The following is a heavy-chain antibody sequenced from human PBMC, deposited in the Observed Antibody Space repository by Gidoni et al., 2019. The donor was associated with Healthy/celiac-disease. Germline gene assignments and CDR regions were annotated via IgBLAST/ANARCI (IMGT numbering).Heavy chain of an antibody. D-gene: IGHD6-19*01. J-gene: IGHJ4*02. CDR2: ISYDGSNK. V-gene: IGHV3-30*18. Sequence: QVQLVESGRGVVQPGRSLRLSCAASGVTFSSYGMHWVRQAPGKGLEWVAVISYDGSNKYYADSVKGRFTISRDNSKNTLYLQMNSLRAEDTAVYYCAKGAFIAVAGTFDYWGQGTLVTVSS. CDR1: GVTFSSYG. CDR3: AKGAFIAVAGTFDY.